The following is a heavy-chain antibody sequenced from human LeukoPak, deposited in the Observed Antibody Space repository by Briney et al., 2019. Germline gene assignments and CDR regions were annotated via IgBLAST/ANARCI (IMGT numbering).Heavy chain of an antibody. CDR3: ARGPGSSIDY. V-gene: IGHV4-38-2*02. CDR2: INHSGST. D-gene: IGHD3-10*01. J-gene: IGHJ4*02. CDR1: GYSISSGYY. Sequence: SETLSLTCTVSGYSISSGYYWGWIRQPPGKGLEWIGEINHSGSTNYNPSLKSRVTISVDTSKNQFSLKLSSVTAADTAVYYCARGPGSSIDYWGQGTLVTVSS.